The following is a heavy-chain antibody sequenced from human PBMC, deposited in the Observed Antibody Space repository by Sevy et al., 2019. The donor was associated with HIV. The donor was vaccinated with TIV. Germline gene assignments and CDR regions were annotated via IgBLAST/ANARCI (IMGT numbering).Heavy chain of an antibody. CDR2: ISYDGSNK. D-gene: IGHD4-17*01. V-gene: IGHV3-30-3*01. CDR3: ARVLLDGDSPDY. Sequence: GGSLRLSCAASGFTFSSYAMHWVRQAPGKGLEGVAVISYDGSNKYYADSVKGRFTITRDNSKNTLYLQMNSLRAEDTAVYYCARVLLDGDSPDYWGQGTLVTVSS. J-gene: IGHJ4*02. CDR1: GFTFSSYA.